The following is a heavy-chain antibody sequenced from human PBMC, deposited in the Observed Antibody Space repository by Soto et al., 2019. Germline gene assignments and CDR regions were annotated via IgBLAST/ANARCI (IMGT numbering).Heavy chain of an antibody. CDR1: GFTFSDSY. Sequence: QVQLVESGGGLVKPGGSLRLSCAASGFTFSDSYMSWIRQAPGKGLEWVSYISLSGSTIYYADSVKGRFTISRDNAKNSLYLQMNSLRAEDTAVYYCARPSIPTVVTPRWDYWGQGTLVTVSS. V-gene: IGHV3-11*01. D-gene: IGHD4-17*01. CDR2: ISLSGSTI. CDR3: ARPSIPTVVTPRWDY. J-gene: IGHJ4*02.